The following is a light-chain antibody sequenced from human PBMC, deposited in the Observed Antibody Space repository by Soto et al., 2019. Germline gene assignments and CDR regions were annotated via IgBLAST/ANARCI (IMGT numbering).Light chain of an antibody. CDR2: GAS. V-gene: IGKV3-20*01. CDR3: QQYGSSPFT. CDR1: QSVSSY. Sequence: QYPHIVTLSPGERASLSCRASQSVSSYLAWYQQKPGQAPRLLIYGASSRATGIPDRFSGSGSGTDFTLTISRLEPEDFAVYYCQQYGSSPFTFGPGTKVDIK. J-gene: IGKJ3*01.